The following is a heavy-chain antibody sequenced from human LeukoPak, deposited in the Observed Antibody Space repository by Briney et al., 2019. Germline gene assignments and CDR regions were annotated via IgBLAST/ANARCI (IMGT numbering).Heavy chain of an antibody. Sequence: SETLSLTCTVSGGSINSGDYYWSWIRQPPGEGLEWIGYIYYSGSAYYNPSLKSRVTISVDTSKNQFSLKLSSVTAADTAVYYCARGLARFHGSASDYWGQGALVTVSS. CDR2: IYYSGSA. J-gene: IGHJ4*02. CDR1: GGSINSGDYY. CDR3: ARGLARFHGSASDY. D-gene: IGHD2-2*03. V-gene: IGHV4-30-4*01.